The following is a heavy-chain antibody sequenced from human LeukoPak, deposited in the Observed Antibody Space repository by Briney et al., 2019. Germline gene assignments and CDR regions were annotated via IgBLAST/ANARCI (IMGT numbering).Heavy chain of an antibody. D-gene: IGHD3-16*01. CDR2: IYYSGST. J-gene: IGHJ4*02. Sequence: SETLSLTCTVSGGSISSSSYYWGWIRQPPGKGLEWIGSIYYSGSTYYNPSLKSRVTISVDTSKNQFSLKLSSVTAADTAVYYCARAQPDSVWGSYPRYFDYWGQGNLVTVSS. CDR1: GGSISSSSYY. CDR3: ARAQPDSVWGSYPRYFDY. V-gene: IGHV4-39*07.